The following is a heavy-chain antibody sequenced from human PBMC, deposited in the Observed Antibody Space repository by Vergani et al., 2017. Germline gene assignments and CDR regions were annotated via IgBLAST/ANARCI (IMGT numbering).Heavy chain of an antibody. D-gene: IGHD6-6*01. Sequence: EVQLVESGGGLVKPGGSLRISCEASGFDFSAYSMNWVRQAPGKGLEWSSYISSSSDAIYYADSLRSRFTVSRDNAQNSLFLQMNSRRAEDTAVYFCATSRSAEPDYWGQGTLVAVSS. CDR1: GFDFSAYS. J-gene: IGHJ4*02. V-gene: IGHV3-48*01. CDR3: ATSRSAEPDY. CDR2: ISSSSDAI.